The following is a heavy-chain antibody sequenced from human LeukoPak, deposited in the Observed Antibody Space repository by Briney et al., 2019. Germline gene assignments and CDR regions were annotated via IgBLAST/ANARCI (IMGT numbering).Heavy chain of an antibody. D-gene: IGHD1-26*01. Sequence: ASVKVSCKASGYTFTSCYMHWVRQAPGQGLEWMGIINPTNGATSYAQKFQGRVTMTRDTSTSTVYMELSSLRSEDTAVYYCATAPPSGTYYYFDYWGQGTPVTVSS. CDR3: ATAPPSGTYYYFDY. CDR2: INPTNGAT. J-gene: IGHJ4*02. CDR1: GYTFTSCY. V-gene: IGHV1-46*01.